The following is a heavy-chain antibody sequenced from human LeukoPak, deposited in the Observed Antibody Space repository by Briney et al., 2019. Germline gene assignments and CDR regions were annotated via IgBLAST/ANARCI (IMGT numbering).Heavy chain of an antibody. CDR2: IYYSGST. Sequence: SETLSLTCTVSGGSTSSYYWSWIRQPPGKGLEWIGYIYYSGSTNYNPSLKSRVTISVDTSKNQFSLKLSSVTAADTAVYYCARGYYSSWYVNWFDPWGQGTLVTVSS. V-gene: IGHV4-59*08. J-gene: IGHJ5*02. CDR1: GGSTSSYY. D-gene: IGHD6-13*01. CDR3: ARGYYSSWYVNWFDP.